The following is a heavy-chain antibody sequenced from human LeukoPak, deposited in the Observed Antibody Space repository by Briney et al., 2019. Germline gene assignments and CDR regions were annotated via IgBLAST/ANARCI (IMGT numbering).Heavy chain of an antibody. Sequence: SETLSLTCTVSGDSLTSETDYWTWIRQHPGKGLEWLGYIHHSGSAYYNPSLKSRVSISVDTSKNQFSLRLRSATAADTAVYYCARAGQGYCTSASCYLSLDYWGQGTLVTVSS. CDR1: GDSLTSETDY. CDR2: IHHSGSA. D-gene: IGHD2-2*01. V-gene: IGHV4-31*03. J-gene: IGHJ4*02. CDR3: ARAGQGYCTSASCYLSLDY.